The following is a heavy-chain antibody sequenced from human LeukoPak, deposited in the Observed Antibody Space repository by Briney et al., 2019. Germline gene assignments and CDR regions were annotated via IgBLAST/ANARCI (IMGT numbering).Heavy chain of an antibody. Sequence: GGSLRLSCAASGFTFSNSWMSWVRQAPGKGLEWVANIKEDGSEKYYVDSVKGRFTISRDNAKKSLYLQMNSLRAEDTAVYYCARATYSGYVRLLDHWGQGTLVTVSS. CDR2: IKEDGSEK. J-gene: IGHJ4*02. D-gene: IGHD5-12*01. CDR3: ARATYSGYVRLLDH. CDR1: GFTFSNSW. V-gene: IGHV3-7*01.